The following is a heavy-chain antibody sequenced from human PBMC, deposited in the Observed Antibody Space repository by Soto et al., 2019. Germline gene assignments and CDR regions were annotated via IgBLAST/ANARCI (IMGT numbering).Heavy chain of an antibody. J-gene: IGHJ4*02. Sequence: QVQLVESGGGLVKPGGSLRLSCAASGFTFSDYYMSWIRQAPGKGLEWVSYISSSSSYTNYADSVKGRFTISRDNAKNSLYLQMNSLRAEDTAVYYCARVSKGDSSWTYDFDYWGQGTLVTVSS. D-gene: IGHD6-13*01. CDR2: ISSSSSYT. V-gene: IGHV3-11*06. CDR1: GFTFSDYY. CDR3: ARVSKGDSSWTYDFDY.